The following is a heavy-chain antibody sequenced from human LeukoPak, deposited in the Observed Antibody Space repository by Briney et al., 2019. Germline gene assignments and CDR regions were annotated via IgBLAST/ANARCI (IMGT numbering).Heavy chain of an antibody. CDR2: IYYSGST. J-gene: IGHJ5*02. CDR1: GGSISSGGYS. Sequence: SETLSLTCAVSGGSISSGGYSWSWLRQPPGKGLEWIGYIYYSGSTYYNPSLKSRVTISVDTSKNQFSLKLSSVTAADTAVYYCAREGSSSFPWGQGTLVTVSS. CDR3: AREGSSSFP. V-gene: IGHV4-30-4*07. D-gene: IGHD6-13*01.